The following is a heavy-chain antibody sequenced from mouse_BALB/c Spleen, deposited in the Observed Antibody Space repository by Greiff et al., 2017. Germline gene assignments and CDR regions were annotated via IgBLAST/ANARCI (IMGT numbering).Heavy chain of an antibody. CDR3: ASGGNYVGAMDY. V-gene: IGHV1-20*02. CDR1: GYSFTGYF. D-gene: IGHD2-1*01. CDR2: INPYNGDT. Sequence: EVQLQQSGPELVKPGASVKISCKASGYSFTGYFMNWVMQSHGKSLEWIGRINPYNGDTFYNQKFKGKATLTVDKSSSTAHMELRSLASEDSAVYYCASGGNYVGAMDYWGQGTSVTDSS. J-gene: IGHJ4*01.